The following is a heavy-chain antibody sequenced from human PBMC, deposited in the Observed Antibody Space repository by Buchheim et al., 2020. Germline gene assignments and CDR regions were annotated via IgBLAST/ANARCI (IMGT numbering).Heavy chain of an antibody. CDR1: GYTFTNYA. CDR2: INGGNGNT. D-gene: IGHD3-16*01. V-gene: IGHV1-3*01. Sequence: VKKPGASVKVSCKGSGYTFTNYAMHWVRQAPGQRLEWMGWINGGNGNTKYSQKFQDRVTITRDTSASTAYMELSSLRSEDTAVYNCAREGREGGGDYWGQGTL. J-gene: IGHJ4*02. CDR3: AREGREGGGDY.